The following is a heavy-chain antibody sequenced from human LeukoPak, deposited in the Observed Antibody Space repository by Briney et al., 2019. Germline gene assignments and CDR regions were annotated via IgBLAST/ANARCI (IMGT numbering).Heavy chain of an antibody. Sequence: ASVKVSCKVSGYTLTELSMHWVRQAPGKGLEWMGGFDPEDGETIYAQKFQGRVTMTEDTSTDTAYMELRSLRSDDTAVYYCARGTYYYDSSGKNTPYYFDYWGQGTLVTVSS. V-gene: IGHV1-24*01. D-gene: IGHD3-22*01. CDR3: ARGTYYYDSSGKNTPYYFDY. J-gene: IGHJ4*02. CDR1: GYTLTELS. CDR2: FDPEDGET.